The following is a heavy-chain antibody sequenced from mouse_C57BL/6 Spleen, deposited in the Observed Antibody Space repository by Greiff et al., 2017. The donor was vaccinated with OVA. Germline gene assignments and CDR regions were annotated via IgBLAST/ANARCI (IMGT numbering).Heavy chain of an antibody. CDR2: ISSGGSYT. D-gene: IGHD1-1*01. V-gene: IGHV5-6*01. CDR3: ARLGYYGSSYAMDY. CDR1: GFTFSSYG. Sequence: EVKLVESGGDLVKPGGSLKLSCAASGFTFSSYGMSWVRQTPDKRLEWVATISSGGSYTYYPDSVKGRFTISRDNAKNTLYLQMSSLKSEDTAMYYCARLGYYGSSYAMDYWGQGTSVTVSS. J-gene: IGHJ4*01.